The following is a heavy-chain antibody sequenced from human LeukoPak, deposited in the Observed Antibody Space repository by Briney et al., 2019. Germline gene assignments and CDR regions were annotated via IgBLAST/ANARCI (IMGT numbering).Heavy chain of an antibody. V-gene: IGHV5-51*01. D-gene: IGHD3-10*01. CDR3: ARLDYSDSGSFYIY. Sequence: GESLKISCKGSGYSFTSYWIAWVRQMPGKGLEWMGMIFPADSDARYSPSFQGQVSFSADKSISTAYLQWSSLKASDTAMYYCARLDYSDSGSFYIYWGQGILVTVSS. J-gene: IGHJ4*02. CDR2: IFPADSDA. CDR1: GYSFTSYW.